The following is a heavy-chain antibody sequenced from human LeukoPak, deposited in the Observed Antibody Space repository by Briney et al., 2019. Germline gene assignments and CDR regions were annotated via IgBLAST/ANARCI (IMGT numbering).Heavy chain of an antibody. Sequence: GGSLRLSCAGSGFTFSSYSMNWVRQAPGKGLEWVSSISSGSTYKYYADSVKGRFTISRDNAKNSQYLQMNSLGAEDTAVYFCARGRTSGGVTIEIDYWGQGTPVTVSS. CDR1: GFTFSSYS. CDR2: ISSGSTYK. CDR3: ARGRTSGGVTIEIDY. V-gene: IGHV3-21*01. D-gene: IGHD4-17*01. J-gene: IGHJ4*02.